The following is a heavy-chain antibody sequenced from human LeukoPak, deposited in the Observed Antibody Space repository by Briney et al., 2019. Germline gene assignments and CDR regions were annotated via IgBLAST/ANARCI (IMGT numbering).Heavy chain of an antibody. D-gene: IGHD2-15*01. CDR1: GYTFTASY. J-gene: IGHJ4*02. Sequence: ASVNVSCKASGYTFTASYLHWVRQAPGQGLEWMGRINPNNGGTIYAHKFQGRVTMTRDTSVSTAYMELNSLTSVDTAVYYCARVGDYYGSSGGDWGPGTLVTVSS. CDR3: ARVGDYYGSSGGD. CDR2: INPNNGGT. V-gene: IGHV1-2*06.